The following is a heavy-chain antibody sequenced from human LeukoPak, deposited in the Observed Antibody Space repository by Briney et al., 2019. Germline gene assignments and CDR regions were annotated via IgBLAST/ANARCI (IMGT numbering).Heavy chain of an antibody. J-gene: IGHJ4*02. CDR3: ARDPNGVAVATFDY. Sequence: GGSLRLSCAASGFTFDDYAMHWVRQAPGKGLEWVSLINGDGGPTYYADSVKGRFTISRDNSKNTLYLQMNSLRAEDTAVYYCARDPNGVAVATFDYWGQGTLVTVSS. D-gene: IGHD6-19*01. CDR1: GFTFDDYA. CDR2: INGDGGPT. V-gene: IGHV3-43*02.